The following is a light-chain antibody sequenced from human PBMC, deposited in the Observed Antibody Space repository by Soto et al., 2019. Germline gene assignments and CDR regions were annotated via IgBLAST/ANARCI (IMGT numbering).Light chain of an antibody. CDR3: QHYVTWPLT. V-gene: IGKV3-15*01. Sequence: EIVMTQSPAPLSVSPGDGATLSCRASQGIGDTLAWYQQKPGQTPRLLIYDTSIRATGVPARFSGSRSGAEFTLTISSLQSEDFAVYYCQHYVTWPLTFGGGTKVDIK. J-gene: IGKJ4*01. CDR1: QGIGDT. CDR2: DTS.